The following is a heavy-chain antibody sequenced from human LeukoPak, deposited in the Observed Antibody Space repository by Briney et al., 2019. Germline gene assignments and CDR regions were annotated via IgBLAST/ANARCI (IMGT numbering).Heavy chain of an antibody. D-gene: IGHD3-22*01. V-gene: IGHV3-74*01. CDR3: ARDPHGYWWFDP. CDR1: GFPFSNYW. J-gene: IGHJ5*02. Sequence: PGGSLRLSFAAPGFPFSNYWMHWVRQAPGKGLVWVSRINSDGSSTSYADSVKGRFTISRDNRKNTLYMQMNNLRAEDTAVYYCARDPHGYWWFDPWGQGTLVTVSS. CDR2: INSDGSST.